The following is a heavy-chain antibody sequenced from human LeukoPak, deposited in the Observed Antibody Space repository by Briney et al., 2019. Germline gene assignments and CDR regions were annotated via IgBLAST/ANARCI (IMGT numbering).Heavy chain of an antibody. CDR3: ARDGAAAGTRYSYVYYYYYYYMDV. CDR1: GFTFSDYW. D-gene: IGHD6-13*01. CDR2: ISSDGSRV. J-gene: IGHJ6*03. Sequence: GGSLTLSCAASGFTFSDYWMHWVRQAPGKGLVWVSRISSDGSRVTYADSVKGRFTISRDNAKNTLYLQMNSLRAEDTAVYYCARDGAAAGTRYSYVYYYYYYYMDVWGKGTTVTVSS. V-gene: IGHV3-74*01.